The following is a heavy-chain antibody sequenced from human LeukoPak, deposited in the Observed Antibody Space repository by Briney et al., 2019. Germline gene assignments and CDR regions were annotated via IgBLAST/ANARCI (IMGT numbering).Heavy chain of an antibody. Sequence: PSETLSLTCTVSGYSISSGYYWGWIRQPPGKGLEWIGSIYHSGSTYYNPSLKSRVTISVDTSKNQFSLKLSSVTAADTAVYYCVGSGANSFDYWGQGTLVTVSS. CDR3: VGSGANSFDY. CDR2: IYHSGST. V-gene: IGHV4-38-2*02. CDR1: GYSISSGYY. D-gene: IGHD6-19*01. J-gene: IGHJ4*02.